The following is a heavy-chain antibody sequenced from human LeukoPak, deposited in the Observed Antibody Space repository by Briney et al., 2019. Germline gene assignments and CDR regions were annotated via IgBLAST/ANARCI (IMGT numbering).Heavy chain of an antibody. CDR2: IYHSGST. CDR3: ASSVTAAAGTFASDI. CDR1: GGSISSSNW. D-gene: IGHD6-13*01. J-gene: IGHJ3*02. Sequence: PSETLSLTCAVSGGSISSSNWWSWVRQPPGKGLEWIGEIYHSGSTNYNPSLRSRVTISVDKSKNQFSLKLSSVTAADTAVYYCASSVTAAAGTFASDIWGQGTMVTVSS. V-gene: IGHV4-4*02.